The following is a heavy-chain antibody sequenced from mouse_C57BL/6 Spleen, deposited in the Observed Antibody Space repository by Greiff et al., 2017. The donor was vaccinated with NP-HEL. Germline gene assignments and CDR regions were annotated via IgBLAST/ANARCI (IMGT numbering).Heavy chain of an antibody. V-gene: IGHV5-17*01. CDR2: ISSGSSTI. Sequence: EVKLQESGGGLVKPGGSLKLFCAASGFTFSDYGMHWVRPAPEKGLEWVAYISSGSSTIYYADTVKGRFTISRDNAKNTLFLQRTSLRSEDTAMYYCARAGLYDDEKLAYWGQGTLVTVSA. CDR1: GFTFSDYG. J-gene: IGHJ3*01. D-gene: IGHD2-4*01. CDR3: ARAGLYDDEKLAY.